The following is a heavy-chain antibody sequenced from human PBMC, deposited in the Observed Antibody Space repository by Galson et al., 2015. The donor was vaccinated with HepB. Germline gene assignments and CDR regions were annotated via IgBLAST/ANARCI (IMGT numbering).Heavy chain of an antibody. Sequence: SLRLSCAASFTFSGYAMHWVRQAPGKGLEWVALISYDGTFKNYGDSVKGRFTVSRDNFKNTLYLQMNSLRPEDTAVYYCAREGPPQTSSWYAFEVWGQGTMVTVSP. V-gene: IGHV3-30*04. J-gene: IGHJ3*01. D-gene: IGHD6-13*01. CDR1: FTFSGYA. CDR2: ISYDGTFK. CDR3: AREGPPQTSSWYAFEV.